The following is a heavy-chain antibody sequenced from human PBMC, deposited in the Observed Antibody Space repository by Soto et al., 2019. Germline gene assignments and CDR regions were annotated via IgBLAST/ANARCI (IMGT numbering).Heavy chain of an antibody. Sequence: ASVNVSCKASGYTCTSYYMHWVRQGPGQGREGMGIINPSGGSTSSAQKFQGRVTMTTDTSTRTAYMALRRLTSDDTAVYSCARVAVAGTSPPPHGFDYWGQGTLVTVSS. J-gene: IGHJ4*02. CDR3: ARVAVAGTSPPPHGFDY. CDR1: GYTCTSYY. V-gene: IGHV1-46*01. CDR2: INPSGGST. D-gene: IGHD6-19*01.